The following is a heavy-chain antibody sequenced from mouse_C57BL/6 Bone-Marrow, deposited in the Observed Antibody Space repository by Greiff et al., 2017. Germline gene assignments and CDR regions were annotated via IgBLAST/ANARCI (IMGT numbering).Heavy chain of an antibody. V-gene: IGHV2-6-1*01. CDR3: ARHSYYGSSYGYFDV. CDR1: GFSLTSYG. Sequence: VQLQESGPGLVAPSQRLSITCTVSGFSLTSYGVHWVRQPPGKGLEWLVVIWSDGSTTYNSALNSRLNISKDNSKSQVFLKMNSLQTDDTAMYYCARHSYYGSSYGYFDVWGTGTTVTVSS. D-gene: IGHD1-1*01. J-gene: IGHJ1*03. CDR2: IWSDGST.